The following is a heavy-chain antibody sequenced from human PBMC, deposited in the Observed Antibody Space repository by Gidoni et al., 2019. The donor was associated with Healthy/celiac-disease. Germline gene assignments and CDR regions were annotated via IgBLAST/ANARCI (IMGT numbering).Heavy chain of an antibody. CDR1: GFTFSSYW. D-gene: IGHD4-17*01. V-gene: IGHV3-7*01. J-gene: IGHJ4*02. CDR3: ARGMDGDDPVAYYFDY. CDR2: IKQDGSEK. Sequence: EVQLVESGGGLVQPGGSLRLSCAASGFTFSSYWMSWVRQAPGKGLEWVANIKQDGSEKYYVDSVKGRFTISRDNAKNSLYLQMNSLRAEDTAVYYCARGMDGDDPVAYYFDYWGQGTLVTVSS.